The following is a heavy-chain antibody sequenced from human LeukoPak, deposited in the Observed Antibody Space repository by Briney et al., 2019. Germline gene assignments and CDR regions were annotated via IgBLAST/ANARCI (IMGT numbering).Heavy chain of an antibody. CDR3: ARAGRELRFLEWLSFYYMDV. V-gene: IGHV4-59*01. D-gene: IGHD3-3*01. CDR2: IYYSGST. J-gene: IGHJ6*03. CDR1: GGSFSGYY. Sequence: SETLSLTCAVYGGSFSGYYWSWIRQPPGKGLEWIGYIYYSGSTNYNPSLKSRVTISVDTSKNQFSLKLSSVTAADTAVYYCARAGRELRFLEWLSFYYMDVWGKGTTVTVSS.